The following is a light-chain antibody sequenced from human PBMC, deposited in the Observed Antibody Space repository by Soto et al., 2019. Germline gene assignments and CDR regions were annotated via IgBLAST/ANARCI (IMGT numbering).Light chain of an antibody. J-gene: IGKJ1*01. CDR2: AAS. CDR1: QSISSY. CDR3: QQSDSTTWT. V-gene: IGKV1-39*01. Sequence: DIPRTQSPSSLSASVGDRVTITCRASQSISSYLNWYQQKPGKAPKLLIYAASSLQSGVPSRFSGSGSGTDFTLTISSLKHEDFATYYCQQSDSTTWTFGQGTKVDIK.